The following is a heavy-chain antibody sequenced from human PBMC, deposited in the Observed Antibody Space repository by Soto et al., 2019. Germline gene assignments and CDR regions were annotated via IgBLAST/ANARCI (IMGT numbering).Heavy chain of an antibody. CDR3: VGTGTTDDY. D-gene: IGHD1-1*01. CDR2: IYSSGGS. J-gene: IGHJ4*02. V-gene: IGHV4-30-4*01. CDR1: GASVSSGDYY. Sequence: QVQLQESGPGLVKPSQTLSLTCTVSGASVSSGDYYWSCIRQPPGKGLEWIGYIYSSGGSYYNPSLKGLLTISIHTTKNQFSLKLNSVTVTDTAIYYCVGTGTTDDYWGRGTLVTISS.